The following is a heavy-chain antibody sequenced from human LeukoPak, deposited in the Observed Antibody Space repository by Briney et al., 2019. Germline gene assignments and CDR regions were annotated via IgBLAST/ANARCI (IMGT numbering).Heavy chain of an antibody. CDR2: IIPIFGTA. CDR3: ARDLGPGYCSGGSCAAYGY. J-gene: IGHJ4*02. V-gene: IGHV1-69*06. CDR1: GGTFSSYV. Sequence: ASVKVSCKASGGTFSSYVISWVRQAPGQGLEWMGGIIPIFGTANYAQKFQGRVTITADKSTSTAYMELSSLRSEDTAVYYCARDLGPGYCSGGSCAAYGYWGQGTLVTVSS. D-gene: IGHD2-15*01.